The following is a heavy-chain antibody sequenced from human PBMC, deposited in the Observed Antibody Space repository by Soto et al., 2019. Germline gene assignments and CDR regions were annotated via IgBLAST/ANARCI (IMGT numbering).Heavy chain of an antibody. CDR3: ARGYCSSTSCLRDYGMDV. CDR1: GGSFSGYY. J-gene: IGHJ6*02. V-gene: IGHV4-34*01. Sequence: SETLSLTCAVYGGSFSGYYWSWIRQPPGKGLEWIGEINHSGSTNYNPSLKSRVTISVDTSKNQFSLKLSSVTAADTAVYYCARGYCSSTSCLRDYGMDVWGQGTTVTVS. CDR2: INHSGST. D-gene: IGHD2-2*01.